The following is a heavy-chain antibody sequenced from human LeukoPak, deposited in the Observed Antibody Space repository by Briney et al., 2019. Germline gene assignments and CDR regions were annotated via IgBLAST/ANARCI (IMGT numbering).Heavy chain of an antibody. J-gene: IGHJ6*03. CDR1: GYSISSGYY. V-gene: IGHV4-38-2*01. CDR3: ARRAPSPYYMDV. Sequence: SETLSLTCAVSGYSISSGYYWGWSRQPPGKGLEWIGSIYHSGSTYYNPSLKSRVTISVDTSKNQFSLKLSSVTAADTAVYYCARRAPSPYYMDVWGKGTTVTVSS. D-gene: IGHD6-6*01. CDR2: IYHSGST.